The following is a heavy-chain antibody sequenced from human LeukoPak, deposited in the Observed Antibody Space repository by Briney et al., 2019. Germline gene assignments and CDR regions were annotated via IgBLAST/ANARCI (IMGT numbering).Heavy chain of an antibody. CDR1: GYTFTSYG. D-gene: IGHD3-9*01. J-gene: IGHJ4*02. Sequence: VASVEVSCKASGYTFTSYGISWVQQAPGQGLEWMGWISAYNGNTNYAQKLQGRVAMTTDTSTSTAYMELRSLRSDDTAVYYCARVGAPHEDYYDNWGQGTLVTVSS. CDR3: ARVGAPHEDYYDN. CDR2: ISAYNGNT. V-gene: IGHV1-18*01.